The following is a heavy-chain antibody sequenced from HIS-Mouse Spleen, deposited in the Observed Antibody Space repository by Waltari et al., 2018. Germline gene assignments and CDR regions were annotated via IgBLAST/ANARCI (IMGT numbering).Heavy chain of an antibody. J-gene: IGHJ4*02. Sequence: EVQLVESGGGLVQPGGSLRLSCAASVFPFRSLSITWVRRAPGKGLEWVANIKQDGSEKYYVDSVKGRFTISRDNAKNSLYLQMNSLRAEDTAVYYCAREPHYGGNSHFDYWGQGTLVTVSS. CDR3: AREPHYGGNSHFDY. CDR2: IKQDGSEK. CDR1: VFPFRSLS. D-gene: IGHD4-17*01. V-gene: IGHV3-7*01.